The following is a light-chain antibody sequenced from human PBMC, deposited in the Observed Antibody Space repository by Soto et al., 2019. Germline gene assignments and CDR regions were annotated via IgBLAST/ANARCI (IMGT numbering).Light chain of an antibody. CDR3: QQAYIFPIT. CDR1: QDIAAY. J-gene: IGKJ5*01. Sequence: DIQVTQSPSSVSASVGDRVTITCRASQDIAAYLAWYQHKPGRAPELLIHAASSLQSGVPSRFSGSGSGTDFTLTINSLQPEDFATYYCQQAYIFPITFGQGTRLDI. V-gene: IGKV1D-12*01. CDR2: AAS.